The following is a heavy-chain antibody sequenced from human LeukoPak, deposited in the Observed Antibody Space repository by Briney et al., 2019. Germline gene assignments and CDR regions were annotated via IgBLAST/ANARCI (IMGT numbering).Heavy chain of an antibody. Sequence: GASVKVSCKASGYTFTGYYMHWVRQAPGQGLEWMGWISPNSGGTNYAQKFQGRVTMTRDTSISTAYMELNRLRSDDTAVYYCARAAGRFVTPDYYWGQGTLVTVSS. CDR1: GYTFTGYY. J-gene: IGHJ4*02. CDR2: ISPNSGGT. D-gene: IGHD4-23*01. CDR3: ARAAGRFVTPDYY. V-gene: IGHV1-2*02.